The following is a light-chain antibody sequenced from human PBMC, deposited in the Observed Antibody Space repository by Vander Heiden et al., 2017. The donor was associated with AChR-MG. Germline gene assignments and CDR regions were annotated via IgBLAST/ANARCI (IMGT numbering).Light chain of an antibody. Sequence: ETVLTQSPDTLTVSPGERATLPCKARQNIGTDLAWYQHKPGQGPRLLIYGASNRATGVPDRFSGGGSRTAFTLTINSLRSEDVALYYCQQYAKWPLWTFGQGTRV. J-gene: IGKJ1*01. CDR3: QQYAKWPLWT. CDR2: GAS. V-gene: IGKV3-15*01. CDR1: QNIGTD.